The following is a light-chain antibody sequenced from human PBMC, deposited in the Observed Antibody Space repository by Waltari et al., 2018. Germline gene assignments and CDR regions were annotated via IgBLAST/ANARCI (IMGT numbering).Light chain of an antibody. CDR1: QSLVHSNGNTY. V-gene: IGKV2-30*02. J-gene: IGKJ2*03. CDR3: GQGAHLPS. CDR2: QVS. Sequence: VVMTQSPLSLPITPGQPAPISCRSIQSLVHSNGNTYLSWYHQKPGQPPRLLIYQVSNRYSGVPDRVSGSGSGTEFTLKISRVEAEDVGLYYCGQGAHLPSFGQGTKVEIK.